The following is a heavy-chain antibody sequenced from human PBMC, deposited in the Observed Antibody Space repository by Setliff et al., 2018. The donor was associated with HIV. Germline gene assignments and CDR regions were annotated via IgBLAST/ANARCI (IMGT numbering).Heavy chain of an antibody. D-gene: IGHD7-27*01. V-gene: IGHV3-23*01. CDR3: AKEDLRAGDPAFDI. CDR2: ISGSGGAT. J-gene: IGHJ3*02. Sequence: PGGSLRLSCAASGLTGLTFSNYAMNWVRQAPGKGLEWVSCISGSGGATYYADSVKGRFTISRDNSKNTLYLQMNSLRAEDTAVYYCAKEDLRAGDPAFDIWGQGTMVTVSS. CDR1: GLTFSNYA.